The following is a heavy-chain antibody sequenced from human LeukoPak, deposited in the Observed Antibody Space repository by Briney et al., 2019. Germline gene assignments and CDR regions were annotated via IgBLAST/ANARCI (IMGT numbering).Heavy chain of an antibody. V-gene: IGHV6-1*01. D-gene: IGHD3-22*01. Sequence: SQTLSLTCAISGDSVSSNSAAWNWIRQSPSRGLEWLGRTYYRSKWYNDYAVSVKSRITINPDTSKNQFSLQLNSVTPEDTAVYYCARGSISYDSSGYYEGPFDYWGQGTLVTVSS. CDR2: TYYRSKWYN. CDR3: ARGSISYDSSGYYEGPFDY. CDR1: GDSVSSNSAA. J-gene: IGHJ4*02.